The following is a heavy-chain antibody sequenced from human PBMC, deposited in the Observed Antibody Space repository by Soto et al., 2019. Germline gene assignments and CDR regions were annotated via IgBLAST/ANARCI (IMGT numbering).Heavy chain of an antibody. Sequence: PGGSLRLSCAASGFTFSSYAMSWVRQAPGKGLEWVSAISGSGGSTYYADSVKGRFTISRDNSKNTLYLQMNSLRAEDTAVYYCAKAIWGDYSNSNWFDPWGQGTPVTVSS. J-gene: IGHJ5*02. CDR1: GFTFSSYA. CDR2: ISGSGGST. D-gene: IGHD4-4*01. V-gene: IGHV3-23*01. CDR3: AKAIWGDYSNSNWFDP.